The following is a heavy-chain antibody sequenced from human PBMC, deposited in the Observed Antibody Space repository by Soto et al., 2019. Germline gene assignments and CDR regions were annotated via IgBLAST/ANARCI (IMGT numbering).Heavy chain of an antibody. CDR3: AKESYNRRTDFDY. J-gene: IGHJ4*02. D-gene: IGHD3-10*01. Sequence: GGSLRLSCTASGFIFSDYWMSWVRQAPGKGLEWVANIKQDGGEKYYVDSVKGRFTVSRDNSKNTLYLQMNSLRAEDTALYYCAKESYNRRTDFDYWGQGTLVTVSS. CDR1: GFIFSDYW. V-gene: IGHV3-7*05. CDR2: IKQDGGEK.